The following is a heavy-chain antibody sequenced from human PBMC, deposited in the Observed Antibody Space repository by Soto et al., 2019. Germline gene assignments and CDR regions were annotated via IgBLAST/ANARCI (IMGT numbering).Heavy chain of an antibody. Sequence: SETLSLTCTVSGGSISSYYWSWIRQPPGKGLEWIGYIYYSGSTNYNPSLKSRVTISVDTSKNQFSLKLSSVTAADTAVYYCGRVFRSGAPGLPKENGSAPGGRETLVPVS. CDR1: GGSISSYY. J-gene: IGHJ5*02. CDR3: GRVFRSGAPGLPKENGSAP. D-gene: IGHD3-10*01. CDR2: IYYSGST. V-gene: IGHV4-59*01.